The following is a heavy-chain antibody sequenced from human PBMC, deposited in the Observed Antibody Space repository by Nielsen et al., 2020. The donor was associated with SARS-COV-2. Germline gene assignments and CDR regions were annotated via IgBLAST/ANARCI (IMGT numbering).Heavy chain of an antibody. CDR3: AKANDGGYYFDY. CDR2: IWYDGSNK. D-gene: IGHD3-16*01. J-gene: IGHJ4*02. Sequence: WIRQPPGKGLEWVAVIWYDGSNKYYADSVKGRFTISRDNSKNTLYLQMNSLRAEDTAVYYCAKANDGGYYFDYWGQGTLVTVSS. V-gene: IGHV3-33*06.